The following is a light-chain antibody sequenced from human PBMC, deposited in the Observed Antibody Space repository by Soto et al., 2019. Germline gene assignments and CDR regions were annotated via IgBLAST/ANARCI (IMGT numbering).Light chain of an antibody. Sequence: EIVLTQSPATLSLSPGGSATLSCRASQSVTSYLAWYQQQPGQAPRLLIYGASNRATGIPDRFSGSGSGTDFTLTISRLEPEDFAVYYCQQYGSSGTFGQGTKVDIK. CDR3: QQYGSSGT. J-gene: IGKJ1*01. V-gene: IGKV3-20*01. CDR1: QSVTSY. CDR2: GAS.